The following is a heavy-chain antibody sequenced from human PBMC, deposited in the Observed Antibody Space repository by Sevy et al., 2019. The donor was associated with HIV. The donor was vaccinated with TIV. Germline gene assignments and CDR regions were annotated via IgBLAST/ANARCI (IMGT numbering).Heavy chain of an antibody. V-gene: IGHV3-21*01. CDR2: ISSSSSHI. Sequence: GGSLRLSCAASGFTFSIYSMNWVRQAPGKGLEWVSSISSSSSHIYYGDSVKGRFTISRDNAKNSLYLQMNSLRAEDTAVYYCASDHTYYDSGTILGWFAPWGKGTLVTVSS. J-gene: IGHJ5*02. D-gene: IGHD3-10*01. CDR1: GFTFSIYS. CDR3: ASDHTYYDSGTILGWFAP.